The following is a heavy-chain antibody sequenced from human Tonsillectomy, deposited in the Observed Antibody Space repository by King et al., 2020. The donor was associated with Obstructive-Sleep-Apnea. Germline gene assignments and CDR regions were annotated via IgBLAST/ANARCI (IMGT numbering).Heavy chain of an antibody. J-gene: IGHJ4*02. Sequence: VQLVESGGVLVQPGGSLRLSCAASGLSFSTTWMNWVRQAPGKGLEWVANINGDGSEKYCVDSVKGRFTISRDNAANSLYLKIKNVRVEDTAVYYCARDWVFDSWGRGTLVTVSS. CDR3: ARDWVFDS. CDR1: GLSFSTTW. D-gene: IGHD6-13*01. CDR2: INGDGSEK. V-gene: IGHV3-7*03.